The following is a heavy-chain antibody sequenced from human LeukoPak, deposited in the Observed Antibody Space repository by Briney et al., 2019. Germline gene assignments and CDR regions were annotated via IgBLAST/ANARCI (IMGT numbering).Heavy chain of an antibody. V-gene: IGHV4-59*01. J-gene: IGHJ5*02. CDR2: IYYSGST. CDR3: ARGGYYGSGNDFRFDP. CDR1: GGSISSYY. Sequence: SETLSLTCTVSGGSISSYYWSWIRQPPGKGQEWIGYIYYSGSTNYKPSLKSRVTISVDTSKNQFSLKLSSVAAADTAVYYCARGGYYGSGNDFRFDPWGQGTLVTVSS. D-gene: IGHD3-10*01.